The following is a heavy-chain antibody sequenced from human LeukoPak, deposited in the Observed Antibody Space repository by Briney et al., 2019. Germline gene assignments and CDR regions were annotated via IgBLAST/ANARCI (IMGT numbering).Heavy chain of an antibody. CDR2: ISSSSSTI. D-gene: IGHD3-10*01. CDR1: GINFRSSG. J-gene: IGHJ4*02. V-gene: IGHV3-48*01. Sequence: PGGSLRLSCAASGINFRSSGMHWVRQAPGKGLEWVSYISSSSSTIYYADSVKGRFTISRDNAKNSLYLQMNSLRAEDTAVYYCARDRYYGSGSHWGQGTLVTVSS. CDR3: ARDRYYGSGSH.